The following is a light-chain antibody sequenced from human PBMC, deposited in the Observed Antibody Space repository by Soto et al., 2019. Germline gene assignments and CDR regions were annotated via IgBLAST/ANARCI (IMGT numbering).Light chain of an antibody. Sequence: SVLTQPPSVSGAPGQRVTISCTESSSNIGAGYDVHWYQQLPGTAPKLLIYGNSNRPSGVPDRFSGSKSGTSVSLAISGHHAEDEVDHYCQSYDSSLRGWVFGGGTKRAVL. CDR1: SSNIGAGYD. J-gene: IGLJ3*02. CDR2: GNS. V-gene: IGLV1-40*01. CDR3: QSYDSSLRGWV.